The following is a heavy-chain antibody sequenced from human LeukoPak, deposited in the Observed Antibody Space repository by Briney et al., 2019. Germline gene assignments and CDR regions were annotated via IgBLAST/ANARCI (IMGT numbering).Heavy chain of an antibody. CDR1: GFTFSSYA. V-gene: IGHV3-23*01. J-gene: IGHJ4*02. CDR2: ISGSGGST. CDR3: AKTGSSWFLGGYFDY. Sequence: GGSLRLSCAASGFTFSSYAMSWVRQAPGKGLEWVSAISGSGGSTYYADSVKGRFTISRDNSKNTLYLQMNSLRAEDTAVYYCAKTGSSWFLGGYFDYWGQGTLVTVPS. D-gene: IGHD6-13*01.